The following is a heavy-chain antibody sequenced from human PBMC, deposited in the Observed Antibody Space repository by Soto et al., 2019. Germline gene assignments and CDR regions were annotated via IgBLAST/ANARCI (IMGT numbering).Heavy chain of an antibody. Sequence: SETLSLTCTVSGGSISSGDYYWRWIRQPPGKGLEWIGYIYYSGSTYYNPSLKSRVTISVDTSKNQFSLKLSSVTAADTAVYYCARGNGVTPATRWFGPWGQGTLVTVSS. D-gene: IGHD1-1*01. CDR2: IYYSGST. V-gene: IGHV4-30-4*01. J-gene: IGHJ5*02. CDR1: GGSISSGDYY. CDR3: ARGNGVTPATRWFGP.